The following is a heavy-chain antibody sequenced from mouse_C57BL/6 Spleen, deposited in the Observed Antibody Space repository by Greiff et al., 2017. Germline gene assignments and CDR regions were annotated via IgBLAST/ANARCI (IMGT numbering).Heavy chain of an antibody. CDR1: GYTFTGYW. V-gene: IGHV1-9*01. Sequence: QVQLQQSGAELMKPGASVKLSCKATGYTFTGYWIEWVKQRPGHSLEWIGEIFPGSGSTNYNEKFKGKATFTADTSSNTAYMQLSSLTTEDSAIYYCATYDYDGRGYAMDYWGQGTSVTVSS. D-gene: IGHD2-4*01. J-gene: IGHJ4*01. CDR2: IFPGSGST. CDR3: ATYDYDGRGYAMDY.